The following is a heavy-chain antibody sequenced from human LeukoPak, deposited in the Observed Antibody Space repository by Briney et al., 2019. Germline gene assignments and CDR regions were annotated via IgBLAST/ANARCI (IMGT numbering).Heavy chain of an antibody. Sequence: ASVKVSCKASGGTFSSYAISWVRQAPGQGLEWMGIINPSGGSTSYAQKFQGRVTMTRDMSTSTVYMELSSLRSEDTAVYYCARDFDTYYYDSSGYSPSYYFDYWGQGTLVTVSS. D-gene: IGHD3-22*01. CDR2: INPSGGST. CDR1: GGTFSSYA. J-gene: IGHJ4*02. CDR3: ARDFDTYYYDSSGYSPSYYFDY. V-gene: IGHV1-46*01.